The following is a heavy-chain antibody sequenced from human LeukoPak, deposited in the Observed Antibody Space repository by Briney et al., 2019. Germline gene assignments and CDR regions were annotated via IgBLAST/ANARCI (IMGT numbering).Heavy chain of an antibody. CDR3: ARVGDIGYCSGGSCYYFDY. D-gene: IGHD2-15*01. V-gene: IGHV4-59*01. CDR2: IYYIGST. Sequence: SETLSLTCTVSGGSISSYYWSWIRQPPGKGLEWIGYIYYIGSTNYNPSLKSRVTISVDTSKNQFSLKLSSVTAADTAVYYCARVGDIGYCSGGSCYYFDYWGQGTLVTVSS. CDR1: GGSISSYY. J-gene: IGHJ4*02.